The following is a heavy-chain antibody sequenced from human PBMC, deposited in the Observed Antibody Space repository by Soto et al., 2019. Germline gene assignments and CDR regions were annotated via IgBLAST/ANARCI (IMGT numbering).Heavy chain of an antibody. J-gene: IGHJ5*02. CDR2: IYYSGST. CDR1: GGSISSYY. CDR3: ARASGCSGRNCAFDP. V-gene: IGHV4-59*01. D-gene: IGHD2-15*01. Sequence: QVQLQESGPGLVKPSETLSLTCTVSGGSISSYYWSWIRQPPGKGLEWIGYIYYSGSTNYNPSLKGRVTISVDTSKSQFSLKLSSVTAADTAVYYCARASGCSGRNCAFDPWGQGTLVTVSS.